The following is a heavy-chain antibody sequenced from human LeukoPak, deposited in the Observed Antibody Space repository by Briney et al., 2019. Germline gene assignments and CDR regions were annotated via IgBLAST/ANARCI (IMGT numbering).Heavy chain of an antibody. D-gene: IGHD1-26*01. CDR1: GFTFSAYW. CDR3: VRGRSGSYFVN. CDR2: INRDGSST. J-gene: IGHJ4*02. Sequence: GGSLRLSCAASGFTFSAYWVHWVRHAPGKGLGWVSGINRDGSSTTYADSVKGRFTISRDDAKNTLSLQMNSLRVDDTAEYYCVRGRSGSYFVNWGQGTLVTVSS. V-gene: IGHV3-74*01.